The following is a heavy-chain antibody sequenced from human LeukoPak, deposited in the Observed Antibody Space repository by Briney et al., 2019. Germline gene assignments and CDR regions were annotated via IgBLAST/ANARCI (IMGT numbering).Heavy chain of an antibody. D-gene: IGHD3-3*01. CDR3: ARGRTIFGNDY. J-gene: IGHJ4*02. V-gene: IGHV4-59*01. Sequence: SETLSLTCAVYGGSFSGYYWSWIRQPPGKGLEWIGYIYYSGSTNYNPSLKSRVTISVDTSKNQFSLKLSSVTAADTAVYYCARGRTIFGNDYWGQGTLVTVSS. CDR2: IYYSGST. CDR1: GGSFSGYY.